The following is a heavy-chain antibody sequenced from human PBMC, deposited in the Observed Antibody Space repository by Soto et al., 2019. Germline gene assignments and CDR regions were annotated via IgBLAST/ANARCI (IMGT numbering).Heavy chain of an antibody. CDR3: ARDTSDYDSYWFDP. V-gene: IGHV1-69*13. CDR2: ISPIFGSA. J-gene: IGHJ5*02. D-gene: IGHD5-12*01. Sequence: GASVKVTCKAFGGAFSSNAISWLRQAPGQGLEWIGTISPIFGSAAYAQRFQGRVTITADVPTNTAYMELSSLRSEDTAIYYCARDTSDYDSYWFDPWGQGTQVTVSS. CDR1: GGAFSSNA.